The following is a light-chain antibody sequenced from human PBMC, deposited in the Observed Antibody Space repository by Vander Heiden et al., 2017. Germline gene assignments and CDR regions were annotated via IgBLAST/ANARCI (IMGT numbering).Light chain of an antibody. CDR3: QQYNGYSLT. CDR2: KAS. CDR1: ESISNW. V-gene: IGKV1-5*03. Sequence: DIQVTQSPSTLSASVGDRVTITCRASESISNWLAWYQQKPGKTPKLLIYKASSLESGVPSRFSGSGSGTEFTLTISSLQPDDFATYYCQQYNGYSLTFGGGTKVEIK. J-gene: IGKJ4*01.